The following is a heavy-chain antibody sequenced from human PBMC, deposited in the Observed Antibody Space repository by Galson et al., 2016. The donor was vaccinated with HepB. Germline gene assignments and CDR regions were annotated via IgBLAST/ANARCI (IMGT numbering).Heavy chain of an antibody. D-gene: IGHD2-15*01. CDR1: GGIFSRYA. Sequence: SVKVSCKASGGIFSRYALSWVRQAPGQGLEWMGGIIPIFGTTNYTQKLQGRVTITADESTNTAYMELSSLRSEDTAVYYCAREDHVGGIWAHFDSWGQGTLVTVSS. V-gene: IGHV1-69*13. CDR2: IIPIFGTT. J-gene: IGHJ4*02. CDR3: AREDHVGGIWAHFDS.